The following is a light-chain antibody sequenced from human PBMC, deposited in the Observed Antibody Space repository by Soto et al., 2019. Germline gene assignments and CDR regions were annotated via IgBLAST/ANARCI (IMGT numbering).Light chain of an antibody. Sequence: EVVMTQSPATVPVSLGGRVTLSCRASQSVGSNLAWYQQKPGQPPRLLIYEASKRDTGVPTRFSGSGSGTEFTLTITSLQSEDFAIYHRQQYNHWPPWTFGQGTKVDIK. J-gene: IGKJ1*01. CDR2: EAS. V-gene: IGKV3D-15*01. CDR3: QQYNHWPPWT. CDR1: QSVGSN.